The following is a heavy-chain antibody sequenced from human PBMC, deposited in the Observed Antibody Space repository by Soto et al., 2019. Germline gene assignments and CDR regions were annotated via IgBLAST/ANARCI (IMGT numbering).Heavy chain of an antibody. CDR3: TTDSLRGDYLGYSYYYYMDV. CDR1: GFTFSNAW. CDR2: IKSKTDGGTT. V-gene: IGHV3-15*01. Sequence: SGGSLRLSCAASGFTFSNAWMSWVRQAPGKGLEWVGRIKSKTDGGTTDYAAPVKGRFTISRDDSKNTLYLQMNSLKTEDTAVYYCTTDSLRGDYLGYSYYYYMDVWGKGTTVTVSS. J-gene: IGHJ6*03. D-gene: IGHD4-17*01.